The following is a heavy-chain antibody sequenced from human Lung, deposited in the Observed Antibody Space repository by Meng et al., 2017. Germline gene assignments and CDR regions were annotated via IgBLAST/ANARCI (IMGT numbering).Heavy chain of an antibody. CDR3: ARGPTTMAHDFDY. J-gene: IGHJ4*02. V-gene: IGHV4-34*01. CDR1: GGSFSDYY. Sequence: QVPLQQWGPGLLKPSETLSLTCVVSGGSFSDYYWSWLRQPPGKGLEWIGEINHSGSTNYNPSLESRATISVDTSQNNLSLKLSSVTAADSAVYYCARGPTTMAHDFDYWGQGTLVTVSS. D-gene: IGHD4-11*01. CDR2: INHSGST.